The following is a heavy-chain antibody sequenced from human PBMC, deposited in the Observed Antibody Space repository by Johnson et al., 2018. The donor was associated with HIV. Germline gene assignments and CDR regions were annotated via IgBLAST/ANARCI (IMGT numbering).Heavy chain of an antibody. J-gene: IGHJ3*02. Sequence: VQLVESGGGVVRPGGSLRLSCAASGFTFDDYGMSWVRQAPGKGLEWVSGINWNGGTTSYEDSVKGRFTTSRDNANNSLYLQMNGLRDEDTALYYCARAPGWNDVWGAFDIWGQGTMVTVSS. D-gene: IGHD1-1*01. V-gene: IGHV3-20*04. CDR2: INWNGGTT. CDR3: ARAPGWNDVWGAFDI. CDR1: GFTFDDYG.